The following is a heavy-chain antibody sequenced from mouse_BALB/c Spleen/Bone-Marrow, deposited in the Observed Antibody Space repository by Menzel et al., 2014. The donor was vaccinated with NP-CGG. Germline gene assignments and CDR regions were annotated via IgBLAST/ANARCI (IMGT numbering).Heavy chain of an antibody. Sequence: VQLQQSGAELVRPGAAVNLSCKASGYTFTSYWMNRVKQRPEQGLEWIGRIDPYDSETHYNQKFKDKAILTVDKSSSTAYMQLSSLTSEDSAVYYCARWDHFHWYFDVWGAGTTVTVSS. V-gene: IGHV1-74*01. CDR2: IDPYDSET. J-gene: IGHJ1*01. CDR1: GYTFTSYW. D-gene: IGHD1-2*01. CDR3: ARWDHFHWYFDV.